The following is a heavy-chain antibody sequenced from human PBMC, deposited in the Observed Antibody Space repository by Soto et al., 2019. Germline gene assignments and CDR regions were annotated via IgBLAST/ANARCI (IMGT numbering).Heavy chain of an antibody. V-gene: IGHV3-33*01. Sequence: QVKLVESGGGVVQPGRSLRLSCAASVFVFTTYGMHWVRQAPGKGLEWVGVIWHDGSGTYYADALKGRFTISRDNSKNTLFLQMDSLTVEDTAVYYCVRDPVALRNRVRVGYFNLWGRGTQVTVSS. CDR3: VRDPVALRNRVRVGYFNL. CDR2: IWHDGSGT. CDR1: VFVFTTYG. J-gene: IGHJ2*01. D-gene: IGHD1-26*01.